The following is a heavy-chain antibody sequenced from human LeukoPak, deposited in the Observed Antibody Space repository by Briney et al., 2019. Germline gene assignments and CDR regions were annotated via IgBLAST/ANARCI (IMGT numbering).Heavy chain of an antibody. D-gene: IGHD7-27*01. CDR3: ARLAWGRLDY. J-gene: IGHJ4*02. Sequence: SETLSLTCSVSGYSISSGYYWGWIRQPPGKGLEWIGSIYQSGSTSYNPSLKSRVTISVDTFKNQFSLKLSSVTAADTAVYFCARLAWGRLDYWGQGTLVTVSS. V-gene: IGHV4-38-2*02. CDR2: IYQSGST. CDR1: GYSISSGYY.